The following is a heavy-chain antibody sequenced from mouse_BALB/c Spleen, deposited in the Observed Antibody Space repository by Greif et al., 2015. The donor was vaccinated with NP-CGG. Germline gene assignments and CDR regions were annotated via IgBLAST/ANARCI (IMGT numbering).Heavy chain of an antibody. CDR3: ARDYFDY. CDR2: ISDGGSYT. V-gene: IGHV5-4*02. CDR1: GFTFSDYY. J-gene: IGHJ2*01. Sequence: EVKVVESGGGLVKPGGSLKLSCAASGFTFSDYYMYWVRQTPEKRLEWVATISDGGSYTYYPDSVKGRFTISRDNAKNNLYLQMSSLESEDTAMYYCARDYFDYWGQGTTLTVSS.